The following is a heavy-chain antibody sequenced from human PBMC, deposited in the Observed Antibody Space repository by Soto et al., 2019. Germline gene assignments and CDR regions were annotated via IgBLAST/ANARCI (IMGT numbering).Heavy chain of an antibody. CDR3: ATIWDLFDY. CDR1: GFTFANYA. D-gene: IGHD3-16*01. CDR2: ISYDGKAH. Sequence: QVQLVESGGGVVQPGRSLRLSCAATGFTFANYAMHWVRQAPGKGLEWLAVISYDGKAHFCADSVKGRFSISRDNSENTVFLQMNNVRPEDTATYYCATIWDLFDYWGQGTLVTVSS. J-gene: IGHJ4*02. V-gene: IGHV3-30*03.